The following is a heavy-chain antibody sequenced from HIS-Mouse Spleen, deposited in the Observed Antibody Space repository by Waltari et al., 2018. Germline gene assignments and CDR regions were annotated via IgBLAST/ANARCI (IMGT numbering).Heavy chain of an antibody. D-gene: IGHD6-13*01. CDR1: GGSISSSSYY. CDR2: IYYSGGT. V-gene: IGHV4-39*07. J-gene: IGHJ2*01. CDR3: AREIPYSSSWYDWYFDL. Sequence: QLQLQESGPGLVKPSETLSLTCTVSGGSISSSSYYWGWIRQPPGKGLEWIGSIYYSGGTYSHPSLKSRVTISVDTSKNQFSLKLSSVTAADTAVYYCAREIPYSSSWYDWYFDLWGRGTLVTVSS.